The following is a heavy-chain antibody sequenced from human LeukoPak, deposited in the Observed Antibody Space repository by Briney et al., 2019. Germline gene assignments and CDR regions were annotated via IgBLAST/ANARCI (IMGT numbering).Heavy chain of an antibody. D-gene: IGHD1-1*01. Sequence: ASVKVSCKTSGYTFSTYGVTWVRQAPGQGFQWMGWISGHTGNTKYAENFQGRISQTTDTSATTAYMELRSLTSDDTAVYYCARDLSSGGWTLEFDYWGQGSLVTVAS. J-gene: IGHJ4*02. V-gene: IGHV1-18*01. CDR3: ARDLSSGGWTLEFDY. CDR1: GYTFSTYG. CDR2: ISGHTGNT.